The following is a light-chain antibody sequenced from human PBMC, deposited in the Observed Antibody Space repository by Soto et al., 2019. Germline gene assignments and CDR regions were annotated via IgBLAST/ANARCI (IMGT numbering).Light chain of an antibody. CDR1: QSINNN. CDR3: QQSYITPYS. Sequence: DVQMTQSPSSLSASVGDRVTITCRASQSINNNLNWYQQKPGKAPKLLIYGASSLQSGVPSRFSGSGSGTDFTLTIRSLQPEDFATYSCQQSYITPYSFGQGTKLEIK. J-gene: IGKJ2*03. V-gene: IGKV1-39*01. CDR2: GAS.